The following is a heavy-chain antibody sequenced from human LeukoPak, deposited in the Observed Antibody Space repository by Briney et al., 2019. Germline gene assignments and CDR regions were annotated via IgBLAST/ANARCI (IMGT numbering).Heavy chain of an antibody. CDR2: IYYSGST. CDR3: AREGGQLAHIDY. V-gene: IGHV4-39*07. J-gene: IGHJ4*02. CDR1: GGSISSSSYY. Sequence: SETLSLTCTVSGGSISSSSYYWGWIRQPPGKGLEWIGSIYYSGSTYYNPSLKSRVTISVDTSKNQFSLKLSSVTAADTAVYYCAREGGQLAHIDYWGQGTLVTVSS. D-gene: IGHD6-6*01.